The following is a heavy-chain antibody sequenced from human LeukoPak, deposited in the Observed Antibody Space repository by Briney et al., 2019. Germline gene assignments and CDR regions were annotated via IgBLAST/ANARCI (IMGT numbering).Heavy chain of an antibody. CDR1: GYTFTGYN. V-gene: IGHV1-2*02. D-gene: IGHD5-12*01. J-gene: IGHJ4*02. CDR2: INPKSGGT. CDR3: ARSHADYGYDYDWSDY. Sequence: GASVKVSCKASGYTFTGYNMHWVRQAPGQGLEWMGWINPKSGGTNYAQKFQDRVTMTRDTSIWTAYMELSRLRSDDTAVYYCARSHADYGYDYDWSDYWGQGTLVTVSS.